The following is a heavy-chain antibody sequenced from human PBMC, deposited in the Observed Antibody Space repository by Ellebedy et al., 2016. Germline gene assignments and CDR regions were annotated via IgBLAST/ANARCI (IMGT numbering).Heavy chain of an antibody. CDR1: GGSISTYF. J-gene: IGHJ4*02. CDR3: ARGSRRDGYLVGFDY. V-gene: IGHV4-59*01. Sequence: SETLSLXCTVSGGSISTYFWSWIRQPPGNGLEWIGNIHYSGTTNYNPSLKSRVSISVDTSRSQFSVKVTSVTAADTAVYYCARGSRRDGYLVGFDYWGQGFLVTVSS. D-gene: IGHD5-24*01. CDR2: IHYSGTT.